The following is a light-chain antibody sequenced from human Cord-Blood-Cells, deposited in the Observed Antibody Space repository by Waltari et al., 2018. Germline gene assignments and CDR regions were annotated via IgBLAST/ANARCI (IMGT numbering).Light chain of an antibody. J-gene: IGKJ2*01. CDR2: EVS. Sequence: DIVMTQTPLSLSVTLVQPASLSSTPSQTLLHSDGKTYSYWYLKKPGQSTQLLIYEVSNRFSGVPDRFSGSGSGTEVTLKSSRVEGGDVGVYYCMQRIQLPDTFGQGTKLEI. CDR3: MQRIQLPDT. CDR1: QTLLHSDGKTY. V-gene: IGKV2D-29*02.